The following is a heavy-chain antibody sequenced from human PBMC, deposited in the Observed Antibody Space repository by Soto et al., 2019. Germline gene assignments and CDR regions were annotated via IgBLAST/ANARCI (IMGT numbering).Heavy chain of an antibody. D-gene: IGHD4-17*01. Sequence: QVQLQESGPGLVKPSQTLSLTCTVSGGSISSGGYYWSWIRQHPGKGLEWIGYIYYSGSTYYNPSLKSRVTISVDTSKNQFSLKLSSVTAADTAVYYCARDGPDGDYEGRWFDPWSQGTLVTVSS. CDR2: IYYSGST. V-gene: IGHV4-31*03. CDR1: GGSISSGGYY. CDR3: ARDGPDGDYEGRWFDP. J-gene: IGHJ5*02.